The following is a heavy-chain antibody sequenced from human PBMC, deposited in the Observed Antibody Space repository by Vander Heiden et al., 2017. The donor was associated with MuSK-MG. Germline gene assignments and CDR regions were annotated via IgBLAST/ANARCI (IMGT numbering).Heavy chain of an antibody. Sequence: EVQLVESGGGLIQPGGSLRLSCAASGFTVSSNYMSWVRQAPGKGLEWVSVIYSGGSTYDSDSVKGRFTISRDNAKNTLYLQMKSLRAEDTAVYYGSRGGSSSDFDYWGQGTLVTVSS. CDR2: IYSGGST. V-gene: IGHV3-53*01. CDR3: SRGGSSSDFDY. J-gene: IGHJ4*02. D-gene: IGHD2-2*01. CDR1: GFTVSSNY.